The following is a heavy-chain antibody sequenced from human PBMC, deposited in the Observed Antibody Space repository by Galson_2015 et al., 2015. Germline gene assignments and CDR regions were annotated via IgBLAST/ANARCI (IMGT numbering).Heavy chain of an antibody. CDR1: GYTLTSYY. Sequence: SVKVSCKASGYTLTSYYMHWVRQAPGQGLEWMGIINPSGGSTSYAQKFQGRVTMTRDTSTSTVYMELSSLRSEDTAVYYCAREYRLRFLEWLFSAFDIWGQGTMVTVSS. V-gene: IGHV1-46*01. CDR3: AREYRLRFLEWLFSAFDI. CDR2: INPSGGST. J-gene: IGHJ3*02. D-gene: IGHD3-3*01.